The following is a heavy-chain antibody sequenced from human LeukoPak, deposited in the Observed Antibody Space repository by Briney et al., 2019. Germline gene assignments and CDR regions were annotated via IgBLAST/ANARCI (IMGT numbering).Heavy chain of an antibody. V-gene: IGHV3-30*02. CDR2: IRYDGSNK. CDR3: ARIGYSSSSFDY. CDR1: GFTFSSCG. J-gene: IGHJ4*02. Sequence: PGGSLRLSCAASGFTFSSCGMHWVRQAPGKGLEWVAFIRYDGSNKFYADSVKGRFAISRDNSENTLYLEMNSPRAEDTAVYYCARIGYSSSSFDYWGQGTLVTVSS. D-gene: IGHD6-6*01.